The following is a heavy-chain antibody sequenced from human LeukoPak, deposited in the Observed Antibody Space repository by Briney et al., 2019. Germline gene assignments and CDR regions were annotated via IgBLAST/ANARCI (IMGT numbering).Heavy chain of an antibody. CDR1: GYTFTGYY. CDR3: ATDYYGSGLEKYYFDY. CDR2: INPNSGGT. D-gene: IGHD3-10*01. J-gene: IGHJ4*02. V-gene: IGHV1-2*02. Sequence: ASVKVSCKASGYTFTGYYMHWVRQAPGQGLEWMGWINPNSGGTNYAQKFQGRVTMTRDTSISTAYMELSRLRSEDTAVYYCATDYYGSGLEKYYFDYWGQGTLVTVSS.